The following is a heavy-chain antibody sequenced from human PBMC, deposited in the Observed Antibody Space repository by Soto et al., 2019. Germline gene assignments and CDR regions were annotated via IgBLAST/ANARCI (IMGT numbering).Heavy chain of an antibody. J-gene: IGHJ4*02. CDR3: AKGYSYASGYFDY. D-gene: IGHD5-18*01. V-gene: IGHV3-30*18. CDR2: ISYDGSNK. CDR1: GFTFSSYG. Sequence: GGSLRLSCAASGFTFSSYGMHWVRQAPGKGLEWGAVISYDGSNKYYADSVKGRFTISRDNSKNTLYLQMNSLRAEDTAVYYCAKGYSYASGYFDYWGQGTLVTVSS.